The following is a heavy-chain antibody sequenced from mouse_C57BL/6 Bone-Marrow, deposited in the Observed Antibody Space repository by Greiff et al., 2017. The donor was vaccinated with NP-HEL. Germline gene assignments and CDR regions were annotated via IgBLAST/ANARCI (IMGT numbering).Heavy chain of an antibody. D-gene: IGHD2-4*01. J-gene: IGHJ4*01. V-gene: IGHV1-22*01. CDR2: INPNNGGT. CDR3: ARMRLRRGYAMDY. CDR1: GYTFTDYN. Sequence: DVKLQESGPELVKPGASVKMSCKASGYTFTDYNMHWVKQSHGKSLEWIGYINPNNGGTSYNQKFKGKATLTVNKSSSTAYMELRSLTSEDSAVYYCARMRLRRGYAMDYWGQGTSVTVSS.